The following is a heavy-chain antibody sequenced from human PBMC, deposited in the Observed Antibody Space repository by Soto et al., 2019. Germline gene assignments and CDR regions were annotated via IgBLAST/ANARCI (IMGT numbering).Heavy chain of an antibody. CDR2: IWYDGSNK. Sequence: HPGGSLRLSCAASGFTFSSYGVHWVRQAPGKGLEWVAVIWYDGSNKYYADSVKGRFTISRDNSKNTLYLQMNSLRAEDTAVYYCARDPDIVVVPAAISLLDYYYGMDVWGQGTTVTVSS. CDR1: GFTFSSYG. CDR3: ARDPDIVVVPAAISLLDYYYGMDV. J-gene: IGHJ6*02. V-gene: IGHV3-33*01. D-gene: IGHD2-2*01.